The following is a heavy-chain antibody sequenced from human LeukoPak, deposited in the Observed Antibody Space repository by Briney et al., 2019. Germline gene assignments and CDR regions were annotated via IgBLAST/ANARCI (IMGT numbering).Heavy chain of an antibody. D-gene: IGHD3-10*01. CDR3: TTGGGPGSYFYYGMDV. CDR2: VKSKTDGGTT. CDR1: GFSFSNAW. J-gene: IGHJ6*04. Sequence: AGGSLRLSCAVSGFSFSNAWMSWVRLAPGEGLGWVGRVKSKTDGGTTDYAAPVKGRFTISSDDSENTLYLQMNSRKTEDTAVYYCTTGGGPGSYFYYGMDVWGKGTTVTVSS. V-gene: IGHV3-15*01.